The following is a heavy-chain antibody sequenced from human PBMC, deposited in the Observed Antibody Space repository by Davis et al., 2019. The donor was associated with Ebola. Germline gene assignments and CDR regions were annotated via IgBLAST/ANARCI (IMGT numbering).Heavy chain of an antibody. CDR2: RTYDESNK. J-gene: IGHJ6*02. V-gene: IGHV3-30-3*01. D-gene: IGHD6-19*01. Sequence: PAGSLTLSCAASGFTFSSYAMHWVRQAPGKGLEWVGVRTYDESNKYYADPVKGRFTISRDNSKNTLYLQMNSLGAEDTAVYYCARGDRYSSGWYPTYGMDVWGQGTTVTVSS. CDR1: GFTFSSYA. CDR3: ARGDRYSSGWYPTYGMDV.